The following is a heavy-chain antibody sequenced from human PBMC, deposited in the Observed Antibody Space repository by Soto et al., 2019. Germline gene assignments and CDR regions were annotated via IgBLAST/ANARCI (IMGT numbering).Heavy chain of an antibody. CDR1: GFTFSSYE. CDR3: ARDCSSTSCYRVYGMDV. D-gene: IGHD2-2*01. V-gene: IGHV3-48*03. J-gene: IGHJ6*02. CDR2: ISSSGSTI. Sequence: PGGSLRLSCAASGFTFSSYEMNWVRQAPGKGLEWVSYISSSGSTIYYADSVKGRFTISRDNAKNTLYLQMNSLRAEDTAVYYCARDCSSTSCYRVYGMDVWGQGTTVTVSS.